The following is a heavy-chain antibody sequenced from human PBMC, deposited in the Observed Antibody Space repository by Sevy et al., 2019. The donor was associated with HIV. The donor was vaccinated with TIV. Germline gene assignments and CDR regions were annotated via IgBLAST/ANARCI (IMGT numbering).Heavy chain of an antibody. CDR1: GFTFDDYA. CDR2: ISWNSGSI. CDR3: AKDILRITIFGVVSGAFDI. D-gene: IGHD3-3*01. Sequence: SLRLSCAASGFTFDDYAMHWVRQAPGKGLEWVSGISWNSGSIGYADSVKGRFTISRDNAKNSLYLQMNSLRAEDTALYYCAKDILRITIFGVVSGAFDIWGQGTMVTVSS. J-gene: IGHJ3*02. V-gene: IGHV3-9*01.